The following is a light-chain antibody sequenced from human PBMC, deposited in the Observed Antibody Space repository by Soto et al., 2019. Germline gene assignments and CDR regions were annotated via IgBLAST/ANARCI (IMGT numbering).Light chain of an antibody. CDR3: IAYAGNDNFV. Sequence: QSVLTQPPSASGSPGQSVTISCTGSSNDVGGNNDYVSWYQQHPGKAPKLLIYAVSKRPSGVSERFSGSKPGNTASLTVSGLQAEDEADYYCIAYAGNDNFVFGSGTKVTVL. CDR2: AVS. V-gene: IGLV2-8*01. CDR1: SNDVGGNNDY. J-gene: IGLJ1*01.